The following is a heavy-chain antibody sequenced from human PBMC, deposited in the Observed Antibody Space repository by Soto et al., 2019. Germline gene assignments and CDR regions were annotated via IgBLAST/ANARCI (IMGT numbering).Heavy chain of an antibody. V-gene: IGHV1-58*02. J-gene: IGHJ3*02. CDR1: GFTFTSSA. CDR2: IVVGSGNT. D-gene: IGHD2-15*01. CDR3: AADRSVVGSDAFDI. Sequence: SVKVSCKASGFTFTSSAMQWVRQARGQRLEWIGWIVVGSGNTNYAQKFQERVTITRDMSTSTAYMELSSLRSEDTAVYYCAADRSVVGSDAFDIWGQGTMVTVSS.